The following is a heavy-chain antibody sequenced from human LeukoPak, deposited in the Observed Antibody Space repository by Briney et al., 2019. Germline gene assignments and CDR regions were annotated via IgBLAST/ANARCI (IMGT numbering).Heavy chain of an antibody. V-gene: IGHV3-23*01. CDR2: ISGSGGST. CDR1: GFTFSSYA. D-gene: IGHD5-12*01. CDR3: AKDQVRVVATMSDFDY. J-gene: IGHJ4*02. Sequence: PGGSLRLSCAASGFTFSSYAMSWVRQAPGKGLEWVSAISGSGGSTYYADSVKGRFTISRDNSKNTLYLQMNSLRAEDTAVYYCAKDQVRVVATMSDFDYWGQGTLVTVSS.